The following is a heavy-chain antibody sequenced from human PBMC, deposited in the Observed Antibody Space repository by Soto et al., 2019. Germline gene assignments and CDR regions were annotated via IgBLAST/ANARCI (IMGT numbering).Heavy chain of an antibody. V-gene: IGHV3-23*01. D-gene: IGHD2-8*02. CDR3: AQGGSTVSGHDD. CDR1: GFTFSNFA. Sequence: GGSLRLSCAASGFTFSNFAMSWVRQAPGKGLEWGSAISGSGGSTYYADSVKGRFTISRDNSKNTLYLQVNSLRAEDTAHYYCAQGGSTVSGHDDCGQGTPVTVPS. J-gene: IGHJ4*02. CDR2: ISGSGGST.